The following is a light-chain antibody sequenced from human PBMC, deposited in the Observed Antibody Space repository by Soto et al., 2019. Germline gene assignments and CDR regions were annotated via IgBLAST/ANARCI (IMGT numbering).Light chain of an antibody. CDR2: AAS. V-gene: IGKV1-39*01. J-gene: IGKJ3*01. CDR1: QSISSY. CDR3: QQRGT. Sequence: IHMTQSPSSLSASVGHRVTITCRASQSISSYLNWYQQKPGKSPKLLIYAASSLQSGVPSRFSGSGSGTDFTLTISSLQPEDFATYYCQQRGTFGPGTKVDI.